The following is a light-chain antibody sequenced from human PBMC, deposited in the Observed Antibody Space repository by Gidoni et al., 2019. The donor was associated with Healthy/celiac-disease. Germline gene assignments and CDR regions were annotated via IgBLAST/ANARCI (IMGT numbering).Light chain of an antibody. V-gene: IGLV3-25*03. Sequence: SYELTQPPSVSVSPGQTARITCSGDALPKQYAYWYQQKPGQAPVLVIYKASERPSGIPERFSGSSSGTTVTLTIGGVQSEDEADYYCQSADSSGTYVVFGGGTKLTVL. CDR1: ALPKQY. J-gene: IGLJ2*01. CDR2: KAS. CDR3: QSADSSGTYVV.